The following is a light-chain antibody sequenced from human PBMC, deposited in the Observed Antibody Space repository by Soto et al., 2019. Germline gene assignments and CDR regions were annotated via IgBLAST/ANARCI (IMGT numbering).Light chain of an antibody. CDR1: QSASSSH. Sequence: DIMLRQSPVTLSLPPGERXTLSCRAIQSASSSHFACTQQKPGQAPSLXIDAASRRAYGTPHRFSCSGSATDFTRTINRREPEDFAVYYGQQYGALPYTFGQGTKV. CDR2: AAS. J-gene: IGKJ2*01. CDR3: QQYGALPYT. V-gene: IGKV3-20*01.